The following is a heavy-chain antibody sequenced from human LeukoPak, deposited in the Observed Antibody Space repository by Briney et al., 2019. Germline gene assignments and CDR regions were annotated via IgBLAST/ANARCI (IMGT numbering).Heavy chain of an antibody. J-gene: IGHJ4*02. V-gene: IGHV1-46*01. CDR3: ATRNAMDYDFWSGPTDY. D-gene: IGHD3-3*01. Sequence: GASVKVSCKASEYTFTSCYMHWVRQAPGQGLEWMGIINPSGASTNYAQKFQGRVTMTRDTSTSTVYMELSSLRSEDTAVYYCATRNAMDYDFWSGPTDYWGQGTLVTVSS. CDR1: EYTFTSCY. CDR2: INPSGAST.